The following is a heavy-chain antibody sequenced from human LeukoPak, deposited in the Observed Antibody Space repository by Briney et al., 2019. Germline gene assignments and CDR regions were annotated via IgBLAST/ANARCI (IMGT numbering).Heavy chain of an antibody. CDR3: AREGRSGFDSGNS. CDR2: ISSSGTTI. CDR1: GFTFSSYE. J-gene: IGHJ4*02. Sequence: PGGSLRLSCVASGFTFSSYEMNWVRQAPGKGLEWVSYISSSGTTIYYADSVKGRFTISRDNAKDSLYLQMNSLRAEDTAVYYCAREGRSGFDSGNSWGKGTLVTVSS. D-gene: IGHD5-12*01. V-gene: IGHV3-48*03.